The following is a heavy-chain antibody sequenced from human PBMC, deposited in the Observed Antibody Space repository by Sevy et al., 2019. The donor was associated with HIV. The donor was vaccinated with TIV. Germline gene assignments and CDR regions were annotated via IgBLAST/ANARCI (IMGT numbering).Heavy chain of an antibody. Sequence: GGSLRLSCAASGFTFSSYAMHWVRQAPGKGLEWVAVISYDGSNKYYADSVKGRFTVSRDNSKNTLYLQMNRLRTKDTAVYYCARDLNRYYYDSSGYGLANTHGKEHGEGAYWGQGTLVTVSS. D-gene: IGHD3-22*01. CDR3: ARDLNRYYYDSSGYGLANTHGKEHGEGAY. V-gene: IGHV3-30*04. CDR1: GFTFSSYA. J-gene: IGHJ4*02. CDR2: ISYDGSNK.